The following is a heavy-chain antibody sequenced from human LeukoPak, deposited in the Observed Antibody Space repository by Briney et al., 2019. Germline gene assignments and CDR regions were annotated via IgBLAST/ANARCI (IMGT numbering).Heavy chain of an antibody. CDR1: GCSISSYY. CDR3: VRAGYNSGWYLRYYYYMDV. V-gene: IGHV4-59*01. D-gene: IGHD6-19*01. Sequence: PSETPSLTCTVSGCSISSYYWRWIRQPPGKGLEWIGYINYNGSTNYNPSIKSRVTISVDTSKNQFSLKLSSVTAADTAVYYCVRAGYNSGWYLRYYYYMDVWGKGTTVTISS. CDR2: INYNGST. J-gene: IGHJ6*03.